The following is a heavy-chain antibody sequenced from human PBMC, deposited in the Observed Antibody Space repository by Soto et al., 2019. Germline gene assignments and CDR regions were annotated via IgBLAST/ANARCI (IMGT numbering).Heavy chain of an antibody. CDR2: IIPMIPRT. V-gene: IGHV1-69*01. CDR1: GGTFNNYG. Sequence: QVQLVQSGAEVKKPGSSVKVSCKASGGTFNNYGMGWVRQAPGQGLEWMGGIIPMIPRTNYAQKFQGRVTLTADASRSTAYMELRSLRSEDTAVYYCASWHYDVLTGYSYDDWGQGTLVTVSS. CDR3: ASWHYDVLTGYSYDD. J-gene: IGHJ4*02. D-gene: IGHD3-9*01.